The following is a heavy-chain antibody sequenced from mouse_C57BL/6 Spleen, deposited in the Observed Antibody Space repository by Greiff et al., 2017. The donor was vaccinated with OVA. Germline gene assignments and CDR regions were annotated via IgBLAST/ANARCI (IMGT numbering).Heavy chain of an antibody. CDR1: GYTFTSYW. CDR2: IHPSDSDT. V-gene: IGHV1-74*01. D-gene: IGHD1-1*01. J-gene: IGHJ2*01. Sequence: VKLQQPGAELVKPGASVKVSCKASGYTFTSYWMHWVKQRPGQGLEWIGRIHPSDSDTNYNQKFKGKATLTVDKSSSTAYMQLSSLTSEDSAVYYCAIPFPYYGSSYNYWGQGTTLTVSS. CDR3: AIPFPYYGSSYNY.